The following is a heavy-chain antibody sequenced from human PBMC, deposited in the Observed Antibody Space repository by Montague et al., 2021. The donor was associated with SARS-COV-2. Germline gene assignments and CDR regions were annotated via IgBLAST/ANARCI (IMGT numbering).Heavy chain of an antibody. J-gene: IGHJ6*02. CDR1: GGTVRDYY. V-gene: IGHV4-59*02. CDR3: ARGLPVTTLFYYFGMDV. CDR2: IFYNGYT. D-gene: IGHD4-11*01. Sequence: ETLSLTCTVSGGTVRDYYWNWIRQTPGKGLEWIGYIFYNGYTKYNPSLESRVTMSVDTSKNQFSLKLSSVTAADTAVYYCARGLPVTTLFYYFGMDVWGQGTTVTVSS.